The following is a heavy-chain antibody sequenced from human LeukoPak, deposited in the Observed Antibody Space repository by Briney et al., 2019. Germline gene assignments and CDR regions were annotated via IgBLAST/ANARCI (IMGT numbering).Heavy chain of an antibody. J-gene: IGHJ4*02. CDR2: IYYSGST. V-gene: IGHV4-39*01. D-gene: IGHD6-13*01. CDR1: GGSISSSRYS. CDR3: ARSGSSSWYTYYFDY. Sequence: PSETLSLTCTVSGGSISSSRYSWGWIRQRPGKGLEWIGSIYYSGSTYYNPSLKSRVTISVDTSKNQFSLKLSSVTAADTAVYYCARSGSSSWYTYYFDYWGQGTLVTVSS.